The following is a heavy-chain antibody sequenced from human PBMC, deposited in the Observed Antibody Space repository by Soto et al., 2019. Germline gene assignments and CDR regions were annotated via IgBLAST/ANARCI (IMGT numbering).Heavy chain of an antibody. V-gene: IGHV1-69*13. CDR3: ARKNSYVYELFAY. J-gene: IGHJ4*02. CDR1: GGTFSSYA. D-gene: IGHD5-18*01. CDR2: IIPIFGTA. Sequence: SVKVSCKASGGTFSSYAISWVRQAPGQGLEWMGGIIPIFGTANYAQKFQGRVTITADESTSTAYMELSSLRSEDTAVYYCARKNSYVYELFAYWGRGTLVTVSA.